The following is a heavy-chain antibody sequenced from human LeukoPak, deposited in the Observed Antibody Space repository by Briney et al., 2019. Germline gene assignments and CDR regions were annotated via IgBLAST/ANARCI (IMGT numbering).Heavy chain of an antibody. CDR1: GFTFSTYA. D-gene: IGHD3-22*01. CDR3: AIPGSTYYPPPFDF. V-gene: IGHV3-23*01. J-gene: IGHJ4*02. CDR2: LSSRGRDT. Sequence: GGSLRLSCAASGFTFSTYAMSWVRQAPGKGLEWLSALSSRGRDTYYADSVKGRFTISRDESKNMLYLQMNSLRAEETPVYYCAIPGSTYYPPPFDFWGQGTLVTVSS.